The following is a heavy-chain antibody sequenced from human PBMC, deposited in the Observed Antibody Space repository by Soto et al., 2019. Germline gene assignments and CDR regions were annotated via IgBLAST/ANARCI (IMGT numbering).Heavy chain of an antibody. D-gene: IGHD3-3*01. CDR3: ARHNSVVWSGSYYMDV. V-gene: IGHV4-59*08. CDR2: IYYSGST. J-gene: IGHJ6*03. CDR1: GGSISSYY. Sequence: SETLSLTCTVSGGSISSYYWSWIRQPPGKGLEWIGYIYYSGSTNYNPSLKSRVTISVDTSKNQFSLKLSSVTAADTAVYYCARHNSVVWSGSYYMDVWGKGTTVTVSS.